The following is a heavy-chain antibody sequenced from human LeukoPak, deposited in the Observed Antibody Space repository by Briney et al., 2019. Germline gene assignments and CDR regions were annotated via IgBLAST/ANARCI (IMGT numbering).Heavy chain of an antibody. CDR2: INWDDQK. V-gene: IGHV2-5*02. J-gene: IGHJ5*02. CDR1: GFSLTTSGVG. Sequence: SGPTLVKPTQTLTLTCTFSGFSLTTSGVGVGWIRQPPGKALECPALINWDDQKVYSPSLQSRLSITKDTSKNQVVLTIANVDPVDTATYYCAHRRDSSGYQYRYWFAPWGQGTLVTVSS. CDR3: AHRRDSSGYQYRYWFAP. D-gene: IGHD3-22*01.